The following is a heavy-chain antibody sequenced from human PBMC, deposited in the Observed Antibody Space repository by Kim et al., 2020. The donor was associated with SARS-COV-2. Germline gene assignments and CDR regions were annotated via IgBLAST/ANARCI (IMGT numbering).Heavy chain of an antibody. J-gene: IGHJ5*02. CDR3: SSRDPGDVYNSRGA. D-gene: IGHD3-10*01. V-gene: IGHV3-53*01. Sequence: ADSVKRRFTISRDNSKNTLYLQMTSLRAEDTAVYYCSSRDPGDVYNSRGAWGQGTLVTVSS.